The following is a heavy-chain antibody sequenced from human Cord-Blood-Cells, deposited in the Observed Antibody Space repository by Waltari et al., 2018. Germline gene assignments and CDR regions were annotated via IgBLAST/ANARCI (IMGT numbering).Heavy chain of an antibody. CDR3: ATASGIAAAGVAFDY. CDR2: IYPGDSDT. Sequence: EVQLVHSGAEAKKPGESLKTSCKGSGYSFTSSWTGWVLQMPGKGLEWMGIIYPGDSDTKYSPSFQGQVTISADKPISTAYRQGSSLKASDTAMYYCATASGIAAAGVAFDYWGQGTLVTVSS. CDR1: GYSFTSSW. D-gene: IGHD6-13*01. V-gene: IGHV5-51*01. J-gene: IGHJ4*02.